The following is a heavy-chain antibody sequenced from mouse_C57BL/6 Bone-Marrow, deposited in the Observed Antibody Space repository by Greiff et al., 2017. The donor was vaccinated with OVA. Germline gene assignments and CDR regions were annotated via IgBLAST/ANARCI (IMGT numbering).Heavy chain of an antibody. D-gene: IGHD1-1*01. CDR3: ARDRGSSFAY. Sequence: EVKLVESGGGLEKPGGSLKLSCAASGFTFSSYAMSWVRQTPEKRLEWVATISDGGSYTYYPDNVKGRFTISRDNAKNNLYLQMSHLKSEDTAMYYCARDRGSSFAYWGQGTLVTVSA. V-gene: IGHV5-4*01. J-gene: IGHJ3*01. CDR1: GFTFSSYA. CDR2: ISDGGSYT.